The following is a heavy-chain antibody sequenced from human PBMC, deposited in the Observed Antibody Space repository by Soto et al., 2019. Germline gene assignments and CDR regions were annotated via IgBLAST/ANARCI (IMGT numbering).Heavy chain of an antibody. CDR3: ARDLDPSGSYYTNY. CDR2: ISPHKGDT. D-gene: IGHD3-10*01. Sequence: QVQLVQSGAEVKKPGASVTVSCKTSGYTFSTIGITWVRQAPGQGLEWMGWISPHKGDTYYAQRLQSRVTMTTDTSSSAAYMELRGLRSDDTAVYFCARDLDPSGSYYTNYWGQGTLVTVSS. CDR1: GYTFSTIG. V-gene: IGHV1-18*01. J-gene: IGHJ4*02.